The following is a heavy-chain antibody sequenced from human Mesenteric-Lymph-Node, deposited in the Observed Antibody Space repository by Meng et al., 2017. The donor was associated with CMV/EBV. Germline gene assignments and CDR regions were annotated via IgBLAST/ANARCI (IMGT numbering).Heavy chain of an antibody. CDR1: GGAFNGFR. Sequence: CAFSGGAFNGFRRGRDRQPPGKGVDWIGEINHSGSTNYTPSLKSRVTISVDTAKNQFSLKLSSVTAADTAVYYCARGPPHSYANHWGQGTLVTVSS. V-gene: IGHV4-34*01. J-gene: IGHJ5*02. D-gene: IGHD5-18*01. CDR2: INHSGST. CDR3: ARGPPHSYANH.